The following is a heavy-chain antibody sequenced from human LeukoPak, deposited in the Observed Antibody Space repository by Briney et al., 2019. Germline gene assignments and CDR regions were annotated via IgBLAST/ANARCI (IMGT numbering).Heavy chain of an antibody. J-gene: IGHJ4*02. D-gene: IGHD3-10*01. Sequence: PGGSLRLSCAASGFTFSDYAMHWVRQAPGKGLEYVSAISSNGGSTYYADSVKGRFTISRDNSKNTLYLQMSSLRTEDTAVYYCVKDGSGSYYTYYFDYWGQGTLVTVSS. V-gene: IGHV3-64D*06. CDR2: ISSNGGST. CDR1: GFTFSDYA. CDR3: VKDGSGSYYTYYFDY.